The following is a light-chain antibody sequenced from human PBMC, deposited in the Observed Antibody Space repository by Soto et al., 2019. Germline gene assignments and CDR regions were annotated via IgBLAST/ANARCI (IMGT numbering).Light chain of an antibody. V-gene: IGKV3-20*01. CDR3: QQYDSSRT. CDR2: GAS. J-gene: IGKJ1*01. Sequence: EIVLTQSPGTLSLSPGERATLSCRASQSVSSRFLAWYQQKPGQAPRVLIYGASSRATGIPDRFSGSGSWTDFTLIISRLEPEDFAMYYCQQYDSSRTFGQGTKVEMK. CDR1: QSVSSRF.